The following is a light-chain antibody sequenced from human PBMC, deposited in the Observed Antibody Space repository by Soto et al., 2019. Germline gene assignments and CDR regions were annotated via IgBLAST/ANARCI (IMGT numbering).Light chain of an antibody. CDR2: DAS. J-gene: IGKJ4*01. Sequence: EIMMTQSPATLSVSPGESATLSCRASQSLTNTFLAWFQQKSGQAPRLLIYDASNRATGIPARFSGSGSGTDFTLTISSLEPEDFAVYYCQQRSNWPTFGGGTKVDI. V-gene: IGKV3-11*01. CDR3: QQRSNWPT. CDR1: QSLTNTF.